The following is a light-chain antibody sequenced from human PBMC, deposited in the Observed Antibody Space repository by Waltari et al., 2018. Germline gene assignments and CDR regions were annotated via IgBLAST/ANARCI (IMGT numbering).Light chain of an antibody. CDR1: SSNIGSSY. V-gene: IGLV1-44*01. CDR2: NNN. J-gene: IGLJ1*01. Sequence: QSFLTQPPSASGTPGQRITISCSGSSSNIGSSYVNWYQQLPETAPKLVIYNNNQRPSGVPARCSGSKYGTSASLAISGLQSEDEADYYCAGWDGTLNGYVFGAATKVTVL. CDR3: AGWDGTLNGYV.